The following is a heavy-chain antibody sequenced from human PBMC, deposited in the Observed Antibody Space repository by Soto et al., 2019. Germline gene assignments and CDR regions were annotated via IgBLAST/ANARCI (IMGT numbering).Heavy chain of an antibody. V-gene: IGHV4-61*01. D-gene: IGHD1-1*01. CDR3: ARAGTGTAYNWCDP. Sequence: QVQLQESGPGLVKPSETLSLTCTVSGGSVSSGSYYWSWIRQPPGKGLEWIGYIYYSGSTNYNPSLKSRVTISVDTSKNQFSLKLSSVTAADTAVYYCARAGTGTAYNWCDPWGQGTLVTVSS. J-gene: IGHJ5*02. CDR2: IYYSGST. CDR1: GGSVSSGSYY.